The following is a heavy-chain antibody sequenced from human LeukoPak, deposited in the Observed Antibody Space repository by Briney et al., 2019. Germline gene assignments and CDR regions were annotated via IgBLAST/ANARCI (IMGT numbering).Heavy chain of an antibody. CDR1: GYTLTELS. V-gene: IGHV1-24*01. CDR3: ATVPTTVTRFDY. D-gene: IGHD4-17*01. Sequence: ASVKVSCTVSGYTLTELSMHWVRQAPGKGLEWMGGFDPEDGETIYAQKFQGRVTMTEDTSTDTAYMELSSLRSEDTAVYYCATVPTTVTRFDYWGQGTLVTVSS. CDR2: FDPEDGET. J-gene: IGHJ4*02.